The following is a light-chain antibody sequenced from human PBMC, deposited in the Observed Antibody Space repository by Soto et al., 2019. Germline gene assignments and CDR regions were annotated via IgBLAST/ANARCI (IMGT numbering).Light chain of an antibody. CDR2: GNS. CDR3: QSYDRSLDVV. V-gene: IGLV1-40*01. J-gene: IGLJ2*01. Sequence: QSVLTQPPSVSGAPGQRVTISCTGSSSNIGAGYDVHWYQQLPGTAPKLLISGNSNRPSGVPDRFSGSKSGTSASLAITGLQAEDEADYYCQSYDRSLDVVCGGGTKVTVL. CDR1: SSNIGAGYD.